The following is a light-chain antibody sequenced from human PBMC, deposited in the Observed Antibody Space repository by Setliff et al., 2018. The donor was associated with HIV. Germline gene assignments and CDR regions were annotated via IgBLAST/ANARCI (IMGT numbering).Light chain of an antibody. CDR2: EVK. J-gene: IGLJ1*01. V-gene: IGLV2-23*02. Sequence: QSALTQPASVSGSPGQAITISCTGNNSDIGTYDLVSWYQQHPGRAPKLTIFEVKRRPSGVSNRFSGSKSGNTASLTISGLQAEDEATYFCSSHTGSDTFEGFGTGTKVTVL. CDR3: SSHTGSDTFEG. CDR1: NSDIGTYDL.